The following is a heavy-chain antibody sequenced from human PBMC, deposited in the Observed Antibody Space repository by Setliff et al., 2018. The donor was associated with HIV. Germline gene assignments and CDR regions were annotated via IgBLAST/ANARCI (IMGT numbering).Heavy chain of an antibody. CDR1: GGSINSYY. J-gene: IGHJ6*03. CDR2: IYTDENT. CDR3: ASEAWTSYRSSSGYYYYYMDV. V-gene: IGHV4-4*07. Sequence: SETLSLTCIVSGGSINSYYWSWIRQPAGKGLEWIGRIYTDENTKYNPSLKSRVTISVDTSKNQFSLKLSSVTAADTAVYYCASEAWTSYRSSSGYYYYYMDVWGKGTTVTVSS. D-gene: IGHD6-6*01.